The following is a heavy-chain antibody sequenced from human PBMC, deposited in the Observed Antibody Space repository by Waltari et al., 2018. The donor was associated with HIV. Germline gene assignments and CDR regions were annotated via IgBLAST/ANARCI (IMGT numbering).Heavy chain of an antibody. V-gene: IGHV4-39*01. J-gene: IGHJ4*02. D-gene: IGHD2-15*01. CDR3: ARAVQGYCSGGSCENYFDY. CDR1: GCSISSSSYY. Sequence: QLQLQESGPGLVKPSETLSLTCTVPGCSISSSSYYWGWIRQPPGKGLEWIGSIYYSGSTYYNPSLKSRVTISVDTSKNQFSLKLSSVTAADTAVYYCARAVQGYCSGGSCENYFDYWGQGTLVTVSS. CDR2: IYYSGST.